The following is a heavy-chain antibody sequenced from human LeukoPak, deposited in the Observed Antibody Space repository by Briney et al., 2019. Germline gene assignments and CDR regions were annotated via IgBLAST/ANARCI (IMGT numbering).Heavy chain of an antibody. CDR2: IYYSGST. Sequence: SETLSLTCTVPGGSINCYYRSWLRQPPGKGLEWIGYIYYSGSTNYNPSLQSRVTIFVDTSKNQCSPNLRSVISADRAVYYCASYSYGYFDYWGQGTLVSVSS. CDR3: ASYSYGYFDY. J-gene: IGHJ4*02. D-gene: IGHD5-18*01. V-gene: IGHV4-59*01. CDR1: GGSINCYY.